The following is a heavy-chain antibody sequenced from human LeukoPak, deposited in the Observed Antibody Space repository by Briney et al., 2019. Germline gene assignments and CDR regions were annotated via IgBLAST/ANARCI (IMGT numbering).Heavy chain of an antibody. J-gene: IGHJ6*02. CDR1: GFTFDDYA. Sequence: GGSLRLSCAASGFTFDDYAMHWVRQAPGKGLEWVSGISWNSGSIGYADSVKGRFTISRDNAKNSLYLQMNSLRAEDTALYYCANDLERRRYYYYGMDVWGQGTTVTVSS. D-gene: IGHD1-1*01. CDR2: ISWNSGSI. V-gene: IGHV3-9*01. CDR3: ANDLERRRYYYYGMDV.